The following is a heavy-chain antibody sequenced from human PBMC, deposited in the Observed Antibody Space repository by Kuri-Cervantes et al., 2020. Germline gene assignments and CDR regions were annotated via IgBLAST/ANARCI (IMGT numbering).Heavy chain of an antibody. D-gene: IGHD2-15*01. CDR3: ARELGYCSGGSCYRERRGVYHWFDP. J-gene: IGHJ5*02. CDR1: GGSISSSSYY. V-gene: IGHV4-39*07. CDR2: IYYSGSA. Sequence: GSLRLSCTVSGGSISSSSYYWGWIRQPPGKGLEWNGSIYYSGSAYYNPSLKSRVTISVDTSKNQFSLKLSSVTAADTAVYYCARELGYCSGGSCYRERRGVYHWFDPWGQGTLVTVSS.